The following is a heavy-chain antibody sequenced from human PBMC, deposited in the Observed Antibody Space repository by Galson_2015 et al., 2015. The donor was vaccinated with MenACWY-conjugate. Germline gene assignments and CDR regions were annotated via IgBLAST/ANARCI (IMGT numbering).Heavy chain of an antibody. CDR3: AREATAWVWFDP. Sequence: SETLSLTCAVYGGPFSGYYWTWIRQPPGKGLEWIGEINHSGSTNYNPSLKSRVTISVDTSKNQFSLKLSSVTAADTAVYYCAREATAWVWFDPWGQGTLVTVSS. CDR1: GGPFSGYY. J-gene: IGHJ5*02. V-gene: IGHV4-34*01. D-gene: IGHD6-13*01. CDR2: INHSGST.